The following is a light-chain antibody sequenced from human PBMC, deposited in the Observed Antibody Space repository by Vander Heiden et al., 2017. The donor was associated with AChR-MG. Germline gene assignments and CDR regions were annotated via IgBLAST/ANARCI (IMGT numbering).Light chain of an antibody. J-gene: IGKJ1*01. Sequence: DIQMTQSPSSLSASVGDRVTITCRASESISTYLNWYQQKPGKAPKLLIYAACSLQRGVPSRVSGSGSATDFTLTISSLQAEDFATYYCQQSYSTLWTFGQGTKVEIK. CDR2: AAC. CDR1: ESISTY. CDR3: QQSYSTLWT. V-gene: IGKV1-39*01.